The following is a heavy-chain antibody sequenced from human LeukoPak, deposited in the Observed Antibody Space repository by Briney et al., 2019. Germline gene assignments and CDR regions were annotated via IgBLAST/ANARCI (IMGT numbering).Heavy chain of an antibody. CDR3: ARDKVVGASHFDF. D-gene: IGHD2-15*01. Sequence: GGSLRLSCAASGFAFSTNWMHWVRQAPGKGLVWVSHISTDARTITYADFVKGRFTISRDNAKNTLYLQMNSLRAEDTAVYYCARDKVVGASHFDFWGQGTLVTVSS. V-gene: IGHV3-74*01. CDR1: GFAFSTNW. CDR2: ISTDARTI. J-gene: IGHJ4*02.